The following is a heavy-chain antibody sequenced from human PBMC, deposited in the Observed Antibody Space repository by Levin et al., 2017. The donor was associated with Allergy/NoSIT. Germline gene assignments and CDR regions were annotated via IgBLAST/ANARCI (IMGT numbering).Heavy chain of an antibody. Sequence: KASETLSLTCAVFGDSISSGNWWSWVRQPPGKGLEWLGEIFHSGSANYKSSLKSRVTFSVDKSKNQFSLRLTSVTAADTAVYYCARWSGHSFNWNFDYWGQGTLVTVAS. CDR1: GDSISSGNW. V-gene: IGHV4-4*02. CDR2: IFHSGSA. J-gene: IGHJ4*02. CDR3: ARWSGHSFNWNFDY. D-gene: IGHD1-1*01.